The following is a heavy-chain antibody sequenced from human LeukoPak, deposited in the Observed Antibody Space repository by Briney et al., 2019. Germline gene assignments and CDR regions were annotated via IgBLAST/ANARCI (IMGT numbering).Heavy chain of an antibody. CDR1: GFTFSSYW. Sequence: RGSLRLSCAASGFTFSSYWMSWVRQAPGKGLEWVANIKQDGSEKYYVDSVKGRFTISRDNAKNSLYLQMNSLRAEDTAVYYCARDLYDSSGYYYLDAFDIWGQGTMVTVSS. J-gene: IGHJ3*02. CDR2: IKQDGSEK. D-gene: IGHD3-22*01. V-gene: IGHV3-7*01. CDR3: ARDLYDSSGYYYLDAFDI.